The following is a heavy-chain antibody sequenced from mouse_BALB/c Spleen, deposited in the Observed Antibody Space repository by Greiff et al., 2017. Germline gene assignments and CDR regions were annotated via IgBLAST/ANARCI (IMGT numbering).Heavy chain of an antibody. V-gene: IGHV5-17*02. CDR2: ISSGSSTI. Sequence: DVMLVESGGGLVQPGGSRKLSCAASGFTFSSFGMHWVRQAPEKGLEWVAYISSGSSTIYYADTVKGRFTISRDNPKNTLFLQMTSLRSEDTAMYYCARSGYYGNYEDYWGQGTTLTVSS. CDR1: GFTFSSFG. CDR3: ARSGYYGNYEDY. J-gene: IGHJ2*01. D-gene: IGHD2-1*01.